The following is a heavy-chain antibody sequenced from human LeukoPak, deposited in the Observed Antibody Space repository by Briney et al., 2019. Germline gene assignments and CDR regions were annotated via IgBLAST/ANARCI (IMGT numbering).Heavy chain of an antibody. CDR1: GYTFTGYY. CDR2: IIPIFGTA. D-gene: IGHD6-19*01. V-gene: IGHV1-69*13. Sequence: SVKASCKASGYTFTGYYMHWVRQAPGQGLEWMGGIIPIFGTANYAQKFQGRVTITADESTSTAYMELSSLRSKDTAVYYCAREYSSGWFDYWGQGTLVTVSS. J-gene: IGHJ4*02. CDR3: AREYSSGWFDY.